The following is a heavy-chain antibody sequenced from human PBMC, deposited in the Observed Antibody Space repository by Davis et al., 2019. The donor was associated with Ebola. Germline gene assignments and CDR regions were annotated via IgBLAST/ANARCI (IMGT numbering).Heavy chain of an antibody. D-gene: IGHD3-22*01. CDR3: ARGWLRSGLDY. V-gene: IGHV6-1*01. CDR1: GDSVSSNSGA. CDR2: TYYRSKWYN. J-gene: IGHJ4*02. Sequence: PSETLSLTCAISGDSVSSNSGAWNWLRQSPSRGLEWLGRTYYRSKWYNDYAVPVKSRLTINPDTSKNQFSLQLDSVTPEDTAVYYCARGWLRSGLDYWGQGILVTVSS.